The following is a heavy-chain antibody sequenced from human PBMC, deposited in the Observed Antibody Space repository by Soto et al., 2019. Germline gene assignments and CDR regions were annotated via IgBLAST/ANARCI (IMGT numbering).Heavy chain of an antibody. V-gene: IGHV3-11*01. D-gene: IGHD5-12*01. Sequence: QVQLVESGGGVVKPGGSLRLSCAASGFTFSDYFLSWMRQAPGKGLEWVSDISASGTKSYHAEFVKGRFTISRDNARNSLYLQIDGLRAEDTAVYFCARGRLRRNGFDPWGQGTLVTVSS. CDR1: GFTFSDYF. CDR2: ISASGTKS. CDR3: ARGRLRRNGFDP. J-gene: IGHJ5*02.